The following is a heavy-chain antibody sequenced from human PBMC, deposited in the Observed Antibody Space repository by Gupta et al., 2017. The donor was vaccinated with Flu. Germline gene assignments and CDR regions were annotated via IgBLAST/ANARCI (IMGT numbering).Heavy chain of an antibody. CDR3: AKDLLSGRGGIFDY. D-gene: IGHD1-26*01. V-gene: IGHV3-30*18. Sequence: VQLVASGGGVVQPGRSRRLSCAASGFTFRSSGMHWVRQAPGNGLEWVAVISDDGSNKYYADSVKGRFTISRDNSKNTLYLQMNSLRAEDTAVYYCAKDLLSGRGGIFDYWGQGTLVTVSS. CDR1: GFTFRSSG. J-gene: IGHJ4*02. CDR2: ISDDGSNK.